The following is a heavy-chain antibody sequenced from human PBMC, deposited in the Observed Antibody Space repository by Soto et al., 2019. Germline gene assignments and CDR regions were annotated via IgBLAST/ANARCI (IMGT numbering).Heavy chain of an antibody. D-gene: IGHD1-1*01. V-gene: IGHV4-39*01. J-gene: IGHJ4*02. CDR3: ARRLATGTHRGYIDY. Sequence: QLQVQESGPGLVKPSETLSLTCSVSGGSFGTGAYYWGWIRQPPGKVLEWIGSVYYTGSTYYNPSRTSRVPRPVDTSKKLDSLRLTSVTDADAAEYFCARRLATGTHRGYIDYWGQGTRVTVSS. CDR2: VYYTGST. CDR1: GGSFGTGAYY.